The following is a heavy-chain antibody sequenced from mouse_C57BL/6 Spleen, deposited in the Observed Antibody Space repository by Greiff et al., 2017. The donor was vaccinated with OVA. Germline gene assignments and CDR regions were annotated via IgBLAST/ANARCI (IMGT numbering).Heavy chain of an antibody. CDR1: GFNIRGYY. V-gene: IGHV14-2*01. CDR2: IDPEDGET. CDR3: ARHQYYGSSDVYFDY. Sequence: EVQLQQSGAELVKPGASVKLSCTASGFNIRGYYMHWVKQRTGQGLEWIGRIDPEDGETNYAAKFQGKATLTADTSSSTAYLQLSSLTSEDTAVYYCARHQYYGSSDVYFDYWGKGTTLTVSS. J-gene: IGHJ2*01. D-gene: IGHD1-1*01.